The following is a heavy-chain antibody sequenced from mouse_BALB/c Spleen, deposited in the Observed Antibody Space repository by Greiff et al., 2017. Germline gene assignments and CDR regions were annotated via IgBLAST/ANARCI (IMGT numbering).Heavy chain of an antibody. D-gene: IGHD1-1*02. CDR3: ARGITMTLYYFDY. Sequence: VQLHQSGPQLVRPGASVKISCKASGYSFTSYWMHWVKQRPGQGLEWIGMIDPSDSETRLNQKFKDKATLTVDKSSSTAYMQLSSPTSEDSAVYYCARGITMTLYYFDYWGQGTTLTVSS. V-gene: IGHV1S127*01. J-gene: IGHJ2*01. CDR1: GYSFTSYW. CDR2: IDPSDSET.